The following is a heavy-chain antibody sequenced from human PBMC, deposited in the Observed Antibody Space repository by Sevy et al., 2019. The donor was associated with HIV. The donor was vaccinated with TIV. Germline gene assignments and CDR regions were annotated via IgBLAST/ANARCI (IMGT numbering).Heavy chain of an antibody. D-gene: IGHD6-19*01. Sequence: SETLSLTCAVSGYSISSGYYWGWIRQPPGKGLEWIGSIYHSGSTYYNPSLKSRVTISVDTSKNQFSLKLSSVTAADTAVYYCARDLGSGCLDYYYYYMDVWGKGTTVTVSS. V-gene: IGHV4-38-2*02. CDR3: ARDLGSGCLDYYYYYMDV. CDR2: IYHSGST. CDR1: GYSISSGYY. J-gene: IGHJ6*03.